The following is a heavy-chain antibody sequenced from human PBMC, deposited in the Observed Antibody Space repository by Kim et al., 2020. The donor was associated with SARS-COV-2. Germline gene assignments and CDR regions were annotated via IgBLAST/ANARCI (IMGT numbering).Heavy chain of an antibody. V-gene: IGHV3-13*05. CDR2: IGTAGDP. D-gene: IGHD3-16*01. CDR3: ARGGGGYGSVLDEDAFDI. Sequence: GGSLRLSCAASGFTFSNYDMHWVRQATGKGLEWVSAIGTAGDPYYPGSVKGRFTISRENAKNSLYLQMNSLRAGDTAVYYCARGGGGYGSVLDEDAFDIWGQGTMVTVSS. CDR1: GFTFSNYD. J-gene: IGHJ3*02.